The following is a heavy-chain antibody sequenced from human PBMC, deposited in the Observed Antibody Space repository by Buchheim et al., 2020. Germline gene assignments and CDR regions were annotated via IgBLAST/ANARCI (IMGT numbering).Heavy chain of an antibody. V-gene: IGHV3-33*01. CDR1: GLTFSSYG. Sequence: QVQLVESGGGVVQPGRSLRLSCAASGLTFSSYGMHWVRQAPGKGLEWVAVIWYDGSNKYYADSVKGRFTISRDNSKNTLYLQMNSLRAEDTAVYFCARRLCSSTSCYYYYYGMDVWGQGTT. D-gene: IGHD2-2*01. CDR3: ARRLCSSTSCYYYYYGMDV. J-gene: IGHJ6*02. CDR2: IWYDGSNK.